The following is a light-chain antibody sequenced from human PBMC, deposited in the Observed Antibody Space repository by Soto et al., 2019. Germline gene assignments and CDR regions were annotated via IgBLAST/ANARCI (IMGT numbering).Light chain of an antibody. CDR1: QSLTSTY. J-gene: IGKJ2*01. CDR2: DAS. CDR3: QHYESSPPSYT. V-gene: IGKV3-20*01. Sequence: PGERATLSCRASQSLTSTYLAWYQQKPGQAPRLLIYDASTRATGIPDRFSGSGSGTDFTLTISRLEPEDFAVYYCQHYESSPPSYTFGQGTKLEIK.